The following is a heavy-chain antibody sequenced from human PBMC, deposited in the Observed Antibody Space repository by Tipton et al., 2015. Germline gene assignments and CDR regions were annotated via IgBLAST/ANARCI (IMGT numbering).Heavy chain of an antibody. D-gene: IGHD2-2*03. J-gene: IGHJ5*02. Sequence: TLSLTCTVSGGSISNYYWSWIRQPAGKGLEWIGRIYTSGRTKYNPSLKSRVTMSLDTSKNRFSLRLSSVTAADTAVYYCARMDILGNWFDPWGQGTLVTVSS. CDR1: GGSISNYY. V-gene: IGHV4-4*07. CDR2: IYTSGRT. CDR3: ARMDILGNWFDP.